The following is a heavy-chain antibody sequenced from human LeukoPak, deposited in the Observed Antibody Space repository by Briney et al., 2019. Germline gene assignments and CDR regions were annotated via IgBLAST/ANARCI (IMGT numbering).Heavy chain of an antibody. D-gene: IGHD2-15*01. CDR1: GFTFSSYG. J-gene: IGHJ4*02. V-gene: IGHV3-30*18. CDR3: AKVVVAATGEDY. Sequence: GGSLRLSCAASGFTFSSYGMHWVRQAPGKGLEWVAVISYDGSNKYYADSVKGRFTISRDNSKNTLYLQMNSLRAEDTAVYYCAKVVVAATGEDYWGQGTLVTVSS. CDR2: ISYDGSNK.